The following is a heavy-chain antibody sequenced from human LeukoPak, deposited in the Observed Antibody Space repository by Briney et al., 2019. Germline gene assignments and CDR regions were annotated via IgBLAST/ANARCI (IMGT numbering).Heavy chain of an antibody. V-gene: IGHV3-64D*06. CDR1: GFTFSSYA. J-gene: IGHJ4*02. CDR3: VKAPQIVVVITYFDY. D-gene: IGHD3-22*01. Sequence: GGSLRLSCAASGFTFSSYAMHWVRQAPGKGLEYVSAISSNGGSTYYADSVKGRFTISRDNSKNTLYLQMSSLRAEDTAVYYCVKAPQIVVVITYFDYWGQGTLVTVSS. CDR2: ISSNGGST.